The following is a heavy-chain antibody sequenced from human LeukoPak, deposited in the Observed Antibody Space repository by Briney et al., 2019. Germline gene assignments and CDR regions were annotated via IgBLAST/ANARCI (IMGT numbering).Heavy chain of an antibody. CDR3: AKDRGVGCSSPSCYTGYYFDY. CDR2: ISGSGGST. V-gene: IGHV3-23*01. CDR1: GFTFSSYA. D-gene: IGHD2-2*02. J-gene: IGHJ4*02. Sequence: VSLRLSCAASGFTFSSYAMSWVRQAPGKGLEWVSAISGSGGSTYYADSVKGRFTISRDNSKNTLYLQMNSLRAEDTAVYYCAKDRGVGCSSPSCYTGYYFDYWGQGTLVTVSS.